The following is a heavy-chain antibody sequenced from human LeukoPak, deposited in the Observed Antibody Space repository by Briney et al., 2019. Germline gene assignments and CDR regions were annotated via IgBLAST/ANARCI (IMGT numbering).Heavy chain of an antibody. J-gene: IGHJ6*02. D-gene: IGHD5-12*01. CDR3: ARWPPRGRYSGIPV. CDR1: GYTFTIYG. CDR2: TSAYNGNT. V-gene: IGHV1-18*01. Sequence: ASVKVSFKASGYTFTIYGISWVRQAPGQGLEWMGWTSAYNGNTNYAQKLQGRVTMTTDTSTSTAYMELRSLRSDDTAVYYCARWPPRGRYSGIPVWGQGTTVTVSS.